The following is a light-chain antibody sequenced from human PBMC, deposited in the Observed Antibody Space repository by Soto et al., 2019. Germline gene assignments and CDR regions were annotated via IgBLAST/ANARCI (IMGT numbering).Light chain of an antibody. V-gene: IGLV2-23*01. CDR1: SSDVGSHNL. Sequence: ALTQPASVSGSPGQSITISCTGTSSDVGSHNLVSWYQQFPGKAPKLIIFEASKRPSGVSNRFSGSKSGSTASLTISGLQAEDEADYYCCSNAAGSTYVFGSGTKLTVL. J-gene: IGLJ1*01. CDR2: EAS. CDR3: CSNAAGSTYV.